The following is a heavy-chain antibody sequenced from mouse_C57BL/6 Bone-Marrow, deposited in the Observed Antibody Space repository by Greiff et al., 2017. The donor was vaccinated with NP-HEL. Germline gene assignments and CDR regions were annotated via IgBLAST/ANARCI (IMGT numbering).Heavy chain of an antibody. CDR3: ARGYDYDRAWFAY. J-gene: IGHJ3*01. Sequence: QVQLQQPGAELVKPGASVKMSCKASGYTFTSYWITWVKQRPGQGLEWIGDIDPGSGSTNYNEKFKSKATLTVDTSSSTAYMQLSSLTSEDSAVYYCARGYDYDRAWFAYWGQGTLVTVSA. D-gene: IGHD2-4*01. CDR1: GYTFTSYW. V-gene: IGHV1-55*01. CDR2: IDPGSGST.